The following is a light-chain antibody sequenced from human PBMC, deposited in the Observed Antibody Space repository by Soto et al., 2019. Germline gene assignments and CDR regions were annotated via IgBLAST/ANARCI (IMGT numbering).Light chain of an antibody. CDR3: QQYNSYPIT. CDR1: QSISSW. CDR2: KAS. J-gene: IGKJ5*01. Sequence: DIQMTQSPSTLSASVGDRVTITCRASQSISSWLAWYQQKPGKAPKLLIYKASSLESGVPSRFSGSGSGTEFTLTISSLQPDDFATYYCQQYNSYPITFGQGKRVEIK. V-gene: IGKV1-5*03.